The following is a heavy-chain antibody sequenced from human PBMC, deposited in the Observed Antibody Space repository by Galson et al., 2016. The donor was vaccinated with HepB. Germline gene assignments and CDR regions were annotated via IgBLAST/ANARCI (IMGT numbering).Heavy chain of an antibody. CDR1: GYTFVNYG. CDR3: ARDAPTYFYDTTGYRGFDF. Sequence: SVKVSCNASGYTFVNYGISWVRQAPGQGLEWMGWISPYNGNPTYAKILQGRVTMTTDRSRNIAYMELRSLRSDDTAVYYCARDAPTYFYDTTGYRGFDFWGQGTLVTVSS. V-gene: IGHV1-18*01. J-gene: IGHJ4*02. D-gene: IGHD3-22*01. CDR2: ISPYNGNP.